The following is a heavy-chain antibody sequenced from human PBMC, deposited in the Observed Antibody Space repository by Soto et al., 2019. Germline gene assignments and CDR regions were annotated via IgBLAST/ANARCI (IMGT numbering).Heavy chain of an antibody. J-gene: IGHJ1*01. CDR3: ASPDQYCSGGSCYAAEYFQH. Sequence: QVQLVESGGGLVKPGGSLRLSCAASGFTFSDYYMSWIRQAPGKGLEWVSCISSSGSTIYYADSVKGRFTISRDNAKNSLYLQMNSLRAEDTAVYYCASPDQYCSGGSCYAAEYFQHWGQGTLVTVSS. CDR1: GFTFSDYY. V-gene: IGHV3-11*01. CDR2: ISSSGSTI. D-gene: IGHD2-15*01.